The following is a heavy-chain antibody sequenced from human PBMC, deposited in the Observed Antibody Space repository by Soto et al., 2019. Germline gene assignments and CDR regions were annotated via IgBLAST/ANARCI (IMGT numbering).Heavy chain of an antibody. D-gene: IGHD2-2*01. J-gene: IGHJ4*02. Sequence: QVQLVQSGAEVKKPGASVKVSCKASGYTFTSYGISWVRQAPGKGLEWMGWISAYNGNTDNTQKLQGRVTITTDTSTSTAYMELWSLRAYVIAVYYCARDACISTSCYVSYSCQETLVTVSS. CDR2: ISAYNGNT. CDR1: GYTFTSYG. V-gene: IGHV1-18*03. CDR3: ARDACISTSCYVSY.